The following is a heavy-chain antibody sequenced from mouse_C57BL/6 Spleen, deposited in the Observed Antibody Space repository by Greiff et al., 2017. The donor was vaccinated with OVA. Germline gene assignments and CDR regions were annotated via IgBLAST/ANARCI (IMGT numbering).Heavy chain of an antibody. CDR2: ISSGGDYI. Sequence: EVQLVESGEGLVKPGGSLKLSCAASGFTFSSYSMSWVRQTPEQRLEWVAYISSGGDYIYYADTVKGRNTISRDNARNTLYLQMSSLKSEDTAMYYCTRESITAVVEDAMDYWGQGTSVTVSS. CDR1: GFTFSSYS. J-gene: IGHJ4*01. D-gene: IGHD1-1*01. V-gene: IGHV5-9-1*02. CDR3: TRESITAVVEDAMDY.